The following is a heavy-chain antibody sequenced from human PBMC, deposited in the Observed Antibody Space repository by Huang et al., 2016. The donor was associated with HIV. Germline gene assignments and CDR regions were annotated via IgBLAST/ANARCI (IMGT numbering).Heavy chain of an antibody. CDR1: GFTFSSHA. J-gene: IGHJ3*02. V-gene: IGHV3-30*17. CDR3: ARAKDSWDAYDI. Sequence: QVQLVESGGGVVQPGRSLRLSCAASGFTFSSHAMHWVRQASGKGLEWGAVIAKDGSNKYYADSVKGRFTFSRDNSKNTLYLQMNSLRAEDTAVFYCARAKDSWDAYDIWGQGTMVTVSS. CDR2: IAKDGSNK.